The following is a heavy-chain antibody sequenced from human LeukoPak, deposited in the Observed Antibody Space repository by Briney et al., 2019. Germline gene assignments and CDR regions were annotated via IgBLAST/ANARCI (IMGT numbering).Heavy chain of an antibody. Sequence: GGSLRLSCAASGFTFDDYGMTWVRQAPGKGLEWVSGINWNGDSIGYGDSVKGRFIISRDNAKNSLYLQMNDLRVEDTALYYCARGGGYGVKIDYWGQGTLVTVSS. CDR1: GFTFDDYG. V-gene: IGHV3-20*04. CDR3: ARGGGYGVKIDY. D-gene: IGHD3-10*01. CDR2: INWNGDSI. J-gene: IGHJ4*02.